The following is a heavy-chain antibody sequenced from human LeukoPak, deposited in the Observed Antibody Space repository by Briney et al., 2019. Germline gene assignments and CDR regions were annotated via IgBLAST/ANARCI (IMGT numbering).Heavy chain of an antibody. J-gene: IGHJ4*02. D-gene: IGHD6-19*01. Sequence: GRSLRLSCAASGFTFSSYAMDWVRQAPGKGLEWVSGLSGSGGSTFYADSVKGRFTVSRDNSKNTLYLQMNSLRAEDTAVYYCAKDRQQWLLRGYFDYWGQGTLVTVSS. CDR1: GFTFSSYA. V-gene: IGHV3-23*01. CDR2: LSGSGGST. CDR3: AKDRQQWLLRGYFDY.